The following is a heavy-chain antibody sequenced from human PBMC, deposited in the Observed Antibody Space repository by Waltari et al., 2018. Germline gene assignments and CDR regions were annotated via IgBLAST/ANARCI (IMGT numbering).Heavy chain of an antibody. CDR3: ASSNAGYSSGWSGLGY. J-gene: IGHJ4*02. V-gene: IGHV1-2*06. CDR2: INPNSGGT. Sequence: QVQLVQSGAEVKKPGASVKVSCKASGYTFTGYYIHWVRQAPGQGLEWMGRINPNSGGTNYAQKFQGRVTMTRDTSISTAYMELSRLRSDDTAVYYCASSNAGYSSGWSGLGYWGQGTLVTVSS. CDR1: GYTFTGYY. D-gene: IGHD6-19*01.